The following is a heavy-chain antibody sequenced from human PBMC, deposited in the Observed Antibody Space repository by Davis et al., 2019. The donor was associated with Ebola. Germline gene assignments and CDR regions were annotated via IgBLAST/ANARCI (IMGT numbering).Heavy chain of an antibody. CDR3: AVKGYDSSIDY. CDR1: GFTFSSYG. Sequence: GESLKISCAASGFTFSSYGMHWVRQAPGKGLEWMAVIYYDGSNKYYADSVKGRFTISRDNSKNTLYLQMNSLRAEDTAVYYCAVKGYDSSIDYWGQGTLVTVSS. J-gene: IGHJ4*02. D-gene: IGHD5-12*01. V-gene: IGHV3-33*01. CDR2: IYYDGSNK.